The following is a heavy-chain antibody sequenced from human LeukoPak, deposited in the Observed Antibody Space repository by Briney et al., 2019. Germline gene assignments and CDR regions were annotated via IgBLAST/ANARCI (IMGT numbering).Heavy chain of an antibody. CDR1: GFTFSNAW. Sequence: GGSLRLFCAASGFTFSNAWMSWVRHAPGEGLECVGRIKSKTDGGTTDYAAPVKGRFTLLRDDSENTVFLQMSSLTTEDTAVYYCTTGIQVVSSTKLSDYWGQGSLVTVSS. J-gene: IGHJ4*02. V-gene: IGHV3-15*01. CDR3: TTGIQVVSSTKLSDY. CDR2: IKSKTDGGTT. D-gene: IGHD2-15*01.